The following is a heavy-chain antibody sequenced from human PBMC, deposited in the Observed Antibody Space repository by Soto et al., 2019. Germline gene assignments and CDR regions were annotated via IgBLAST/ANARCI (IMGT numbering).Heavy chain of an antibody. V-gene: IGHV4-38-2*01. Sequence: SETLSLTCDVSVEPMTGGYYWGWIRQSPGKGLEWIGSIYYGGTTYYNPSLRSRLAISIDTSKNQFSLRLSSVTAADTALYCCARGWYYFDVWGQGSLVTVS. CDR2: IYYGGTT. D-gene: IGHD2-15*01. CDR3: ARGWYYFDV. J-gene: IGHJ4*02. CDR1: VEPMTGGYY.